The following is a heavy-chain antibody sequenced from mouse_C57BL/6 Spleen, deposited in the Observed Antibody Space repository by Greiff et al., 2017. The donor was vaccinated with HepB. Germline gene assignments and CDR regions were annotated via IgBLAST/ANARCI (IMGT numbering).Heavy chain of an antibody. CDR1: GYTFTSYW. CDR3: ARTGDANWDVRAWFAY. D-gene: IGHD4-1*01. Sequence: QVQLQQPGAELVKPGASVKLSCKASGYTFTSYWMHWVKQRPGQGLEWIGMIHPNSGSTNYNEKFKSKATLTVDKSSSTAYMQLSSLTSEDSAVYYCARTGDANWDVRAWFAYWGQGTLVTVSA. CDR2: IHPNSGST. V-gene: IGHV1-64*01. J-gene: IGHJ3*01.